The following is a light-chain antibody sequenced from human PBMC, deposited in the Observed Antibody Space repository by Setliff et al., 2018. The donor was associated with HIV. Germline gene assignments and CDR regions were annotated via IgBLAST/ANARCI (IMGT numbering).Light chain of an antibody. Sequence: QSVLTQPPSASGTPGQRVTISCSGSSSNIGSNYVCWYQQLPGTAPRLLIHRSNQRPSGVPDRFSGSKSGTSASLAISGLRSEDEADYYCAAWDDSLSGQVFGTGTKVTVL. J-gene: IGLJ1*01. CDR3: AAWDDSLSGQV. CDR1: SSNIGSNY. V-gene: IGLV1-47*01. CDR2: RSN.